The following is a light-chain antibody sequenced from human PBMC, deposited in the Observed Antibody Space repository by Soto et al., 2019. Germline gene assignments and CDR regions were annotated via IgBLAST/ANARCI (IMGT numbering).Light chain of an antibody. CDR2: DVS. CDR3: SSYTSSDPLVI. V-gene: IGLV2-14*01. Sequence: QSALTQPASVSGSPGQSITISCTGTNRDVGSYNYISWYQQHPGKVPKLLIFDVSNRPSGVSNRFSGSKSDNTASLTISGLQAEDEADYYCSSYTSSDPLVIFGGGTKVTVL. CDR1: NRDVGSYNY. J-gene: IGLJ2*01.